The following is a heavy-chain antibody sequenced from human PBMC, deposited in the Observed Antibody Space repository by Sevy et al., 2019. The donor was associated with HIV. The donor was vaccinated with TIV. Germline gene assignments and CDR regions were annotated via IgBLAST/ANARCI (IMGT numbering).Heavy chain of an antibody. D-gene: IGHD5-18*01. CDR3: AREGGYSYAVGTSPDAFDI. J-gene: IGHJ3*02. V-gene: IGHV3-48*03. CDR2: ISSSGSTI. Sequence: GGSLRLSCAASGFTFSSYEMNWVRQAPGKGLEWVSYISSSGSTIYYADSVKGQFTISRDNAKNSLYLQMNSLRAEDTAVYYCAREGGYSYAVGTSPDAFDIWGQGTMVTVSS. CDR1: GFTFSSYE.